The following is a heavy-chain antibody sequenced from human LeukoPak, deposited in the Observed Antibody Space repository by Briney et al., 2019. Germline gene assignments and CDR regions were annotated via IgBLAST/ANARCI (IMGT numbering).Heavy chain of an antibody. V-gene: IGHV4-39*01. CDR2: IYYSGST. D-gene: IGHD2-2*01. J-gene: IGHJ4*02. Sequence: SETLSLTCTVSGGSISSSSYYWGWIRQPPGKGLEWIGSIYYSGSTYYNPSLKSRVTISVDTSKNQFSLKLSSVTAADTAVYYCARHQGFDCSSTSCLYYFDYWGQGTLVTVSS. CDR3: ARHQGFDCSSTSCLYYFDY. CDR1: GGSISSSSYY.